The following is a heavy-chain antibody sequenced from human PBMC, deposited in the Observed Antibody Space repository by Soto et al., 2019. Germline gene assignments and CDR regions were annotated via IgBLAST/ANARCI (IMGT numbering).Heavy chain of an antibody. CDR1: GYILTGYS. CDR2: IDPNSGAT. J-gene: IGHJ6*02. D-gene: IGHD5-18*01. Sequence: QVYLVQSGAEVRRPGASVKVSCTAFGYILTGYSLHWGRQAPGQGLEWMGWIDPNSGATNSAERFHGRVSMTRDTSISAAYLELSSLRSDDTAVYYCARGYGSSPNMELRFGMDVWGQGTTISVSS. V-gene: IGHV1-2*02. CDR3: ARGYGSSPNMELRFGMDV.